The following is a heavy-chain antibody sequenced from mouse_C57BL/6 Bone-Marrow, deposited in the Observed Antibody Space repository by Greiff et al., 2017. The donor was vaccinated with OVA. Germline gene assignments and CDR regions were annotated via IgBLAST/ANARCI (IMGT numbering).Heavy chain of an antibody. D-gene: IGHD1-2*01. Sequence: DVQLVESGGGLVQPKGSLKLSCAASGFSFNTYAMNWVRQAPGKGLEWVARIRSKSNNYATYYADSVKDRFTISRDDSESMLYLQMNNLKTEDTAMYYCVSPITTESPLEGFDVWGTGTTVTVSS. CDR3: VSPITTESPLEGFDV. V-gene: IGHV10-1*01. CDR1: GFSFNTYA. J-gene: IGHJ1*03. CDR2: IRSKSNNYAT.